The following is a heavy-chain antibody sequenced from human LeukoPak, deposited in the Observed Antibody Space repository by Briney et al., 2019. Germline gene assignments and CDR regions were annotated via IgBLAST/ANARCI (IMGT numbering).Heavy chain of an antibody. CDR1: GFTFSSYS. J-gene: IGHJ5*02. Sequence: GGSLRLSCAASGFTFSSYSMNWVRQAPGKGLEWVSYISSSSSTIYYADSVKGRFTIARDNAKNSLYLPMNSLRAEDTAVYYCARETRYDFWSGYCLLGAFDPWGQGTLVTVSS. V-gene: IGHV3-48*01. CDR2: ISSSSSTI. D-gene: IGHD3-3*01. CDR3: ARETRYDFWSGYCLLGAFDP.